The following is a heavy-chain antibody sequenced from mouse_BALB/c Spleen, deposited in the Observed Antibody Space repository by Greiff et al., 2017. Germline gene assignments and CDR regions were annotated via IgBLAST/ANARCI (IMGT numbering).Heavy chain of an antibody. D-gene: IGHD1-1*01. CDR1: GFSLTGYG. V-gene: IGHV2-6-7*01. CDR2: IWGDGST. CDR3: ARNYYGSSYAMDY. Sequence: VKLVESGPGLVAPSQSLSITCTVSGFSLTGYGVNWVRQPPGKGLEWLGMIWGDGSTDYNSALKSRLSISKDNSKSQVFLKMNSLQTDDTAMYYCARNYYGSSYAMDYWGQGTSVTVSS. J-gene: IGHJ4*01.